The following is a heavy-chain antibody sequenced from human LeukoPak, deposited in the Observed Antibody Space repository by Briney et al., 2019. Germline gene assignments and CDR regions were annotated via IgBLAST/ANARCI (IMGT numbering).Heavy chain of an antibody. CDR2: IIPIFGTA. V-gene: IGHV1-69*13. Sequence: ASVKVSCKASGGTFSSYAISWVRQAPGQGLEWMGGIIPIFGTANYAQKFQGRVTIAADESTSTAYMELSSLRSEDTAVYYCASADTAMVPFDYWGQGTLVTVS. CDR1: GGTFSSYA. D-gene: IGHD5-18*01. CDR3: ASADTAMVPFDY. J-gene: IGHJ4*02.